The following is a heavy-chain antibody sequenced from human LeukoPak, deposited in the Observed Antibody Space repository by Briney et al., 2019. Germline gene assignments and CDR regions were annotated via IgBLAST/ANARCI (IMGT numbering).Heavy chain of an antibody. J-gene: IGHJ6*02. D-gene: IGHD2-15*01. CDR3: AKDLSYCSGGTCYTSRYYGMDV. CDR1: GFTFRSCA. V-gene: IGHV3-23*01. CDR2: ISGSGGNT. Sequence: GGSLRLSCAASGFTFRSCAMSWVRQSPGKGLEWVSIISGSGGNTNYADSVKGRFTISRDNSNNTLYLQMNSLRAEDTAVYYCAKDLSYCSGGTCYTSRYYGMDVWGQGTTVTVSS.